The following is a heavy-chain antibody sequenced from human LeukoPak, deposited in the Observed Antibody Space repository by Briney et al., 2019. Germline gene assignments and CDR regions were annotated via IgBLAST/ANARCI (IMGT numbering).Heavy chain of an antibody. D-gene: IGHD6-6*01. CDR2: ISSDGSNK. CDR1: GFTFSSYG. CDR3: AKDYISSSWGDFDY. Sequence: PGRSLRLSCAASGFTFSSYGMHWVRQAPGKGLEWVALISSDGSNKYYADSVKGRFTISRDNSKKTLYLQMNSLRAEDTAVYYCAKDYISSSWGDFDYWSQGTLVTVSS. J-gene: IGHJ4*02. V-gene: IGHV3-30*18.